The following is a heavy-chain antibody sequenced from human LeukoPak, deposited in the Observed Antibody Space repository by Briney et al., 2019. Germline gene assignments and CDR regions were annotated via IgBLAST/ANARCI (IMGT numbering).Heavy chain of an antibody. V-gene: IGHV4-59*01. J-gene: IGHJ5*02. CDR2: IHYTGST. D-gene: IGHD3-10*01. Sequence: SETLSLTCTVSGVSISSYYWSWIRQSPGKGLECIGYIHYTGSTNYNPSLKSRVTISVETSKNQFSLKLKSVTAADTAVYYCARGGYYGSGNDFRFDPWGQGTLVTVSS. CDR3: ARGGYYGSGNDFRFDP. CDR1: GVSISSYY.